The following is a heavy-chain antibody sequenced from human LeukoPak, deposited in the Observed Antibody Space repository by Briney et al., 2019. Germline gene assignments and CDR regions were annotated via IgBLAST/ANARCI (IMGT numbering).Heavy chain of an antibody. CDR3: AKDLSSGTGRGFDY. D-gene: IGHD3/OR15-3a*01. CDR1: GFTVSSNF. Sequence: GGSLRLSCAASGFTVSSNFMSWVRQAPGKGLEWVSAISGSGGSTYYAESVKGRFTINRDNSKNTLYLQMNSLRAEDTALYYCAKDLSSGTGRGFDYWGQGTLVTVSS. J-gene: IGHJ4*02. V-gene: IGHV3-23*01. CDR2: ISGSGGST.